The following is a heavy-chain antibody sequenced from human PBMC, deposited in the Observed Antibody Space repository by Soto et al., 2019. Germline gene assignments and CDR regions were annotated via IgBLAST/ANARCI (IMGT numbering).Heavy chain of an antibody. Sequence: QVQLVESGGGVVQPGRSLRLSCAASGFTFSSYGRHWVRQAPGKGLEWVAVISYDGSNKYYADSVKGRFTISRDNSKNTLYLQMNSLRAEDTAVYYCAKIGEYGMDVWGQGTTVTVSS. V-gene: IGHV3-30*18. J-gene: IGHJ6*02. CDR1: GFTFSSYG. CDR3: AKIGEYGMDV. CDR2: ISYDGSNK.